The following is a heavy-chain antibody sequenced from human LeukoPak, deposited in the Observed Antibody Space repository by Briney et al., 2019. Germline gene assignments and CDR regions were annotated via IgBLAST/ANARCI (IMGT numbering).Heavy chain of an antibody. J-gene: IGHJ4*02. CDR3: ATGQWLASIDY. D-gene: IGHD6-19*01. CDR2: IWYDGSNK. Sequence: GSLRLSCAASGFTFSSYGMHWVRQAPGKGLEWVAVIWYDGSNKYYADSVKGRFTISRDNSKNTLYLQMNSLRAEDTAVYYCATGQWLASIDYWGQGTLVTVSS. CDR1: GFTFSSYG. V-gene: IGHV3-33*01.